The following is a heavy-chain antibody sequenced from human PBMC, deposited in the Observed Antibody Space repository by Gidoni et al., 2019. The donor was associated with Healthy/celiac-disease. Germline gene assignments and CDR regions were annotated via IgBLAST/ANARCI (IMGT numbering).Heavy chain of an antibody. V-gene: IGHV1-69*01. Sequence: QLVQSGAEVKKPGSSVKVSCKASGGTFSSYAISWVRQAHGQGLEWMGGIIPIFGTANYAQKSQGRVTITADESTSTAYMELSSLRSEDTAVYYCARDRSYGAHAFDIWGQGTMVTVSS. J-gene: IGHJ3*02. CDR3: ARDRSYGAHAFDI. CDR1: GGTFSSYA. D-gene: IGHD5-18*01. CDR2: IIPIFGTA.